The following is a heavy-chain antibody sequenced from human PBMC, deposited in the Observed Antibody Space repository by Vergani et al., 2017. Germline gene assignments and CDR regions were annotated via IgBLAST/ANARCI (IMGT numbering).Heavy chain of an antibody. V-gene: IGHV3-33*01. CDR1: GFTFSSHG. D-gene: IGHD3-10*01. CDR3: ARWGNGERLDS. J-gene: IGHJ5*01. CDR2: IWYDGSNK. Sequence: QVQLVESEGGVVQPGGSLTLSCVASGFTFSSHGMHWVRQAPGKGLEWVAVIWYDGSNKYYGDSVKGRLTISRDNSKNTLYLQMNSLRVEDTAVYYCARWGNGERLDSWGQGTLVTVS.